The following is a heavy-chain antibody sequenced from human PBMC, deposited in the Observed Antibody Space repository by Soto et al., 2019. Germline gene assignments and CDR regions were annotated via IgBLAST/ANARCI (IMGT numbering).Heavy chain of an antibody. D-gene: IGHD1-26*01. CDR3: ARRSNSYYYFDY. V-gene: IGHV4-59*08. J-gene: IGHJ4*02. Sequence: SETLSLTCTVSGGSISSYYWSWIRQPPGKGLEWIGYIYCSGSTNYNPSLKSRVTISVDTSKNQFSLKLSSVTAADTAVYYCARRSNSYYYFDYWGQGTLVTVSS. CDR2: IYCSGST. CDR1: GGSISSYY.